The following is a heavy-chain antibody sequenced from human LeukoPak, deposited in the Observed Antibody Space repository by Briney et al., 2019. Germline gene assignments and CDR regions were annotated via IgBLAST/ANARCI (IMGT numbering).Heavy chain of an antibody. Sequence: PSETLSLTCAVSGGSISSGGYSWSWIRQPPGKGLEWIGYIYHSGSTYYNPSLKSRVTISVDRSKNQFSLKLSSVTATDTAVYYCAREVTVTIGAYYFDYWGQGTLVTVSS. V-gene: IGHV4-30-2*01. D-gene: IGHD4-17*01. CDR2: IYHSGST. CDR1: GGSISSGGYS. J-gene: IGHJ4*02. CDR3: AREVTVTIGAYYFDY.